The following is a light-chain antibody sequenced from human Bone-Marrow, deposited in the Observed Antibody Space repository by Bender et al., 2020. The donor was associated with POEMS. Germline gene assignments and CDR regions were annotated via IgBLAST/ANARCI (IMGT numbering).Light chain of an antibody. CDR3: SAWDGILNGWV. J-gene: IGLJ3*02. CDR2: GND. Sequence: QSVLTQPPSASGTPGQRVTISCSGGRSKIGGKAENWWQQLQGTAPKLPIYGNDQRPSGVPARFSGSKSGTSASLAISGLQSEDEADYFCSAWDGILNGWVFGGGTELTVL. CDR1: RSKIGGKA. V-gene: IGLV1-44*01.